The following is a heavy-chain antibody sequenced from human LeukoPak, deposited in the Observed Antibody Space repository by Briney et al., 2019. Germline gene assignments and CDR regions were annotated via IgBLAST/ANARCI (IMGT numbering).Heavy chain of an antibody. J-gene: IGHJ5*02. CDR3: ARTREYSSSWYFPPFDP. CDR2: IYHSGST. D-gene: IGHD6-13*01. V-gene: IGHV4-38-2*02. Sequence: PSETLSLTCTVSGYSISSGYYWGWIRQPPGKGLEWIGSIYHSGSTYYNPSLKSRVTISVDTSKNQFSLKLSSVTAADTAVYYCARTREYSSSWYFPPFDPWGQGTLVTVFS. CDR1: GYSISSGYY.